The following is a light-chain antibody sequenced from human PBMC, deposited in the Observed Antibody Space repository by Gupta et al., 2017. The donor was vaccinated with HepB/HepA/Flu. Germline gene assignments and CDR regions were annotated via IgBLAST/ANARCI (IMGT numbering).Light chain of an antibody. V-gene: IGLV2-14*03. CDR2: DVS. Sequence: QSALTQPASVSGSPGQSITISCPGTSGDVGAYNHVSWYQQHPGKAPKLIIYDVSDRPSGVSNRFSGSKSVNTASLTISGLQAEDDADYFCSSYTTRSTQVFGGGTKLTVL. J-gene: IGLJ3*02. CDR1: SGDVGAYNH. CDR3: SSYTTRSTQV.